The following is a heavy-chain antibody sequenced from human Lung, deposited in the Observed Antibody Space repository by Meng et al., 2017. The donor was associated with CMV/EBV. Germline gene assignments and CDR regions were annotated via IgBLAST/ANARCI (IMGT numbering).Heavy chain of an antibody. CDR3: TRPGWERSTGVWFDP. Sequence: FTFRGSARHLVRQASGKGLEWVSRIRSKANSYATAYAASVKGRFTISRDDSKNTAYLQMNSLKTEDTAVYYCTRPGWERSTGVWFDPWGQGTLVTVSS. V-gene: IGHV3-73*01. CDR1: FTFRGSA. CDR2: IRSKANSYAT. D-gene: IGHD1-26*01. J-gene: IGHJ5*02.